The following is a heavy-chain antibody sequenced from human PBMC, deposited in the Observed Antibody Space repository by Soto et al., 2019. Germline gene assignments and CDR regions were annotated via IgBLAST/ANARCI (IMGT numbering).Heavy chain of an antibody. CDR1: GYTFTSYG. J-gene: IGHJ3*02. D-gene: IGHD2-15*01. Sequence: QVQLVQSGAEVKKPGASVKVSCKASGYTFTSYGISWVRQAPGQGLEWMGWISAYNGNTNYAQKLQGRVTMTTDTSTSTAYMELRSLRSDDTAVYYCARDRQIVVVVAATTFDIWGQGTMVTVSS. CDR3: ARDRQIVVVVAATTFDI. V-gene: IGHV1-18*01. CDR2: ISAYNGNT.